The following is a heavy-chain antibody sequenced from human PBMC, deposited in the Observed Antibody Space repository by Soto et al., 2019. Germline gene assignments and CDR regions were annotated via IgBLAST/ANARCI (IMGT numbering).Heavy chain of an antibody. CDR3: ASWGMLAAAGPWFDP. D-gene: IGHD6-13*01. V-gene: IGHV4-59*01. CDR2: IYYSGST. J-gene: IGHJ5*02. CDR1: GGSISSYY. Sequence: QVQLQESGPGLVKPSETLSLTCTVSGGSISSYYWSWIRQPPGKGLEWIGYIYYSGSTNYNPSLKRRGTIXXDXSXXQFSLKLSSVTAADTAVYYCASWGMLAAAGPWFDPWGQGTLVTVSS.